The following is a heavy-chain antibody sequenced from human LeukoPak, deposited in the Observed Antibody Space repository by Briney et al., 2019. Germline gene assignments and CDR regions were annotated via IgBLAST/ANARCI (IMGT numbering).Heavy chain of an antibody. D-gene: IGHD2-2*02. CDR1: GYTFTGYY. CDR2: INPNSGGT. V-gene: IGHV1-2*02. J-gene: IGHJ3*02. Sequence: GASVKVSCKASGYTFTGYYMHWVRQAPGQGLEWMGWINPNSGGTNYAQKFQGRVTMTRDTSISTAYMELSRLRSDDTAVYYCAGDHGYCSSTSCYNAFDIWGQGTMVTVSS. CDR3: AGDHGYCSSTSCYNAFDI.